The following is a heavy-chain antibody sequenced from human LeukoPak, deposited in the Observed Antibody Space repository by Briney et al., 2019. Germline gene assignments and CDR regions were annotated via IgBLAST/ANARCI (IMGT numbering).Heavy chain of an antibody. CDR2: IKSDGSAT. CDR1: GFTFSGYW. Sequence: GGSLRLSCAASGFTFSGYWMDWVRQAPGKGLEWVATIKSDGSATYYVDSVKGRFTISRDNAKNSLYLQMNTLTDEDTAMYYCARETNWSRGYWGQGTLVTVSS. J-gene: IGHJ4*02. V-gene: IGHV3-7*03. D-gene: IGHD1-1*01. CDR3: ARETNWSRGY.